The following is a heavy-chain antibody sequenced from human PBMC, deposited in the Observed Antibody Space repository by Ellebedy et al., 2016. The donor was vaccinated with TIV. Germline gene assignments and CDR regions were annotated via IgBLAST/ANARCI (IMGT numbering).Heavy chain of an antibody. CDR2: MSYDGSSE. J-gene: IGHJ4*02. CDR1: GFTFSTYA. Sequence: GESLKISXAVSGFTFSTYAMHWVRQAPGKGLEWVAVMSYDGSSEYYADSVKGRVTISRDDSKNTLYLQMNSLRAEDTAVYYCARGGYCSSTSCSRIDYWGQGTLVTVSS. D-gene: IGHD2-2*01. V-gene: IGHV3-30-3*01. CDR3: ARGGYCSSTSCSRIDY.